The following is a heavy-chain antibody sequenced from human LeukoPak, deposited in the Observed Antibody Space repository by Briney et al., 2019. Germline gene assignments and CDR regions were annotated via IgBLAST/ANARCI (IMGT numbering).Heavy chain of an antibody. J-gene: IGHJ6*03. CDR3: ATRDPAGWNYGYYYYMDV. Sequence: GASVKVSCKVSGYTLTELSMHWVRQAPGKGLEWMGGFDPEDGETIYAQKFQGRVTMTEDTSTDTAYMELSSLRSEDTAVYYCATRDPAGWNYGYYYYMDVWGKGTTVTVSS. D-gene: IGHD1-7*01. CDR2: FDPEDGET. V-gene: IGHV1-24*01. CDR1: GYTLTELS.